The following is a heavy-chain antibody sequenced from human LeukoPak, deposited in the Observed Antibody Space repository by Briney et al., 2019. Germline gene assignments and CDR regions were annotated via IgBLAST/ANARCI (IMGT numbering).Heavy chain of an antibody. D-gene: IGHD3-3*01. J-gene: IGHJ5*02. Sequence: ASVKVSCKASGGTFSSYTISWVRQAPGQGLEWMGRIIPILGIANYAQKFQGRVTITADKSTSTAYMELSSLRSEDTAVYYCATSRTILGVVRSFDPWGQGILVTVSS. CDR1: GGTFSSYT. CDR2: IIPILGIA. CDR3: ATSRTILGVVRSFDP. V-gene: IGHV1-69*02.